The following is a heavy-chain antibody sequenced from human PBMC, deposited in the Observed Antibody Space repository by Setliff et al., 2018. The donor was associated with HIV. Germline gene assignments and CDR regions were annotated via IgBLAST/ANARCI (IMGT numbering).Heavy chain of an antibody. J-gene: IGHJ6*03. CDR2: IYYSGST. V-gene: IGHV4-39*01. CDR3: ARRSPGGGYYMDV. D-gene: IGHD3-16*01. CDR1: GGSISSSSHY. Sequence: SETLSLTCTVSGGSISSSSHYWGWIRQSPGKGLEWIGSIYYSGSTYYNSSLKSRVTIFVDTSKNQFSLNLSSVTAADTAVYYCARRSPGGGYYMDVWGKGTTVTVSS.